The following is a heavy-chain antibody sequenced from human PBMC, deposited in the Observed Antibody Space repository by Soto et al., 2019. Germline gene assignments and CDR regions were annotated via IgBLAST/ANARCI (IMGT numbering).Heavy chain of an antibody. J-gene: IGHJ3*02. Sequence: PGESLKISCKGSGNIFANSWIGWVRQMSGKGLEWMGIIYPGDSDTRYSPSFQGQVTISADKSIITAYLQWSSLKASDTAIYYCARRRNDFPDGFDSSGQGTMVTVSS. CDR3: ARRRNDFPDGFDS. V-gene: IGHV5-51*01. CDR2: IYPGDSDT. CDR1: GNIFANSW. D-gene: IGHD2-21*02.